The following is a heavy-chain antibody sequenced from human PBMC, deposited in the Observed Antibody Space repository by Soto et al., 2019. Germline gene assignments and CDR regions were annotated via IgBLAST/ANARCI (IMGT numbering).Heavy chain of an antibody. V-gene: IGHV3-15*01. Sequence: EVQLVESGGGLVKPGGSLRLSCAASGFTFTNAWMTWVRRGPGKGLEWVGRIKSKTDGGTIDYAAPVKGRFTISRDDSKNTLYLQMNSLKTEDTAVYYCTTGPNLRPLAAFDLWGQGTVVTVSS. CDR1: GFTFTNAW. CDR3: TTGPNLRPLAAFDL. CDR2: IKSKTDGGTI. J-gene: IGHJ3*01.